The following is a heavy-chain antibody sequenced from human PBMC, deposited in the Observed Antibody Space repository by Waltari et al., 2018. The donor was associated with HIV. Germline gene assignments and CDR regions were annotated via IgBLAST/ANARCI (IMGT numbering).Heavy chain of an antibody. CDR1: SISSYS. D-gene: IGHD3-3*01. CDR3: AKIGHSVEWILSYFDF. Sequence: QVQLVDSGGGVVQPGKSQRLSCASISSYSMHWIRQAPGRGLGWVALITHDGKQKYYADSVKGRFTISRDNSKNTLYHQRNSLRVEDTAVYFCAKIGHSVEWILSYFDFWGQGTLVTFSS. CDR2: ITHDGKQK. V-gene: IGHV3-30-3*02. J-gene: IGHJ4*02.